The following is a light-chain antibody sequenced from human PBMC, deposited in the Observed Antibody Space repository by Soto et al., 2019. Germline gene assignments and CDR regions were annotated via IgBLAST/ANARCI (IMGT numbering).Light chain of an antibody. J-gene: IGKJ4*01. CDR1: QSVSSRY. CDR2: GAS. Sequence: EIVLTQSPGTLSLSPGERATLSCRASQSVSSRYLAWYQQKAGQAPRLLIYGASSRATGIPDRFSGSGSATDFTLTIIRLEPEDFAVYYCQQYGSSPPITFGGGTKVEIK. CDR3: QQYGSSPPIT. V-gene: IGKV3-20*01.